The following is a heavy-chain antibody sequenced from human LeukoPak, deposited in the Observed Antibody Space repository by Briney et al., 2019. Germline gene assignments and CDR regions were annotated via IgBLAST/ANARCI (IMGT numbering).Heavy chain of an antibody. CDR2: IGAYNGNP. V-gene: IGHV1-18*01. J-gene: IGHJ3*01. CDR1: GYTFSNYA. CDR3: AREDPGGAFDV. Sequence: GASVKVSCKASGYTFSNYAISWVRQAPGQGLEWRGWIGAYNGNPDYTQSLQGRVTMTTDTSTSTAYMELRSLKSDDTAVYYCAREDPGGAFDVWGRGTMFTVS. D-gene: IGHD3-16*01.